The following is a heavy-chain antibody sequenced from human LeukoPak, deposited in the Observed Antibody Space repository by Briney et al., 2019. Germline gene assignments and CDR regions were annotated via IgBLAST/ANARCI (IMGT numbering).Heavy chain of an antibody. Sequence: PGRSLRLSCAASGFTFDDYAMHWVRQAPGKGLEWVSGISWNSGSIGYADSVKGRFTISRDNAKNSLYLQMNSLRAEGMALYYCAKDMGGSSSTIDYWGQGTLVTVSS. V-gene: IGHV3-9*03. CDR1: GFTFDDYA. CDR2: ISWNSGSI. J-gene: IGHJ4*02. D-gene: IGHD6-6*01. CDR3: AKDMGGSSSTIDY.